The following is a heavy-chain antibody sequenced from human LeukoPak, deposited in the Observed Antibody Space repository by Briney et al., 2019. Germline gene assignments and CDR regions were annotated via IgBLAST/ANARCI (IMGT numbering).Heavy chain of an antibody. V-gene: IGHV3-23*01. D-gene: IGHD1-26*01. Sequence: GASLRLSCPASGFTFSSYAMSWVRQAPGKGLEWVSAISGSGGSTYYADSVKGRFTISRDNSKNTLYLQMNSLRAEDTAVYYCAKGSGSYPGSGYGMDVWGQGTTVTVSS. CDR2: ISGSGGST. CDR3: AKGSGSYPGSGYGMDV. J-gene: IGHJ6*02. CDR1: GFTFSSYA.